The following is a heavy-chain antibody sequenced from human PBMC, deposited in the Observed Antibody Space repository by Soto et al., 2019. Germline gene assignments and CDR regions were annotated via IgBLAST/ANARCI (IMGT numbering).Heavy chain of an antibody. CDR1: GYTFTDYY. Sequence: RASVKVSCKASGYTFTDYYIHWVRLAPGQGLDWMGWINPKSGLTSHAQNFRGRVTMTRDTSISTVYMELNRLTSDDRAIYYCARRDRSGSFDYWGQGTQVTVSS. CDR2: INPKSGLT. D-gene: IGHD5-12*01. V-gene: IGHV1-2*02. CDR3: ARRDRSGSFDY. J-gene: IGHJ4*02.